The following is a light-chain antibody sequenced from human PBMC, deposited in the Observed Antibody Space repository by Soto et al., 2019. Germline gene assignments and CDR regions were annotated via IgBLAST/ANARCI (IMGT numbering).Light chain of an antibody. J-gene: IGKJ4*01. CDR1: QSVSSY. Sequence: EIVLTQSPATLSLSPWERATLSCRASQSVSSYLAWYQQKPGQAPRLLVYDASTRATGIPARFSGSGSETDFTLSISSLEPEDFAVYFCQQRSNWPLTFGGGTKVDI. CDR3: QQRSNWPLT. V-gene: IGKV3-11*01. CDR2: DAS.